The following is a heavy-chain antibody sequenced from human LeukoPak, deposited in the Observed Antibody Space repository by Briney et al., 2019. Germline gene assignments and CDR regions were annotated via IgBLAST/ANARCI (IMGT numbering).Heavy chain of an antibody. D-gene: IGHD5/OR15-5a*01. V-gene: IGHV1-69*13. CDR2: IIPIFGTA. CDR1: GYIFSDYY. CDR3: ARSVYYYYGMDV. J-gene: IGHJ6*02. Sequence: SVKVSCKASGYIFSDYYMHWVRQAPGQGLEWMGGIIPIFGTANHAQKFQGRVTITADESTSTAYMELSSLRSEDTAVYYCARSVYYYYGMDVWGQGTTVTVSS.